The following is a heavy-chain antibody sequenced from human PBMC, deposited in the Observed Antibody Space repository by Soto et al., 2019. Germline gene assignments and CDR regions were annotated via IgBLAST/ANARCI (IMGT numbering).Heavy chain of an antibody. CDR2: IIPIFGTA. V-gene: IGHV1-69*01. Sequence: QVQLVQSGAEVKKPGSSVKVSCKASGGTFSSYAISWVRQAPGQGLEWMGGIIPIFGTANYAQKFQGRVTITADDTTSTAYMELSSLRSEDTAVYYCARSTIFGVVIIGWFDPWGQGTLVTVSS. J-gene: IGHJ5*02. CDR1: GGTFSSYA. CDR3: ARSTIFGVVIIGWFDP. D-gene: IGHD3-3*01.